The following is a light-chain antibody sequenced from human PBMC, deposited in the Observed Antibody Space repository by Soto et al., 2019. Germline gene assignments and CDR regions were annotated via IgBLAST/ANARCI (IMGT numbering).Light chain of an antibody. J-gene: IGLJ1*01. CDR2: ANS. V-gene: IGLV1-40*01. Sequence: QLVLTQPPSVSGAPGQRVTISCTGSSSNIGAGYDVHWYQQLPGTAPRLLIYANSNRPSGVPGRFSGSKSGTSASLAITGLQAEDEADYYCQSYDSSLSGYVFGIGTKLTVL. CDR1: SSNIGAGYD. CDR3: QSYDSSLSGYV.